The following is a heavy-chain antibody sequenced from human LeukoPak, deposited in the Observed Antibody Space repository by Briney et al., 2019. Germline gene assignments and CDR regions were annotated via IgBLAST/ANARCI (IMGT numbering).Heavy chain of an antibody. V-gene: IGHV3-23*01. CDR3: AKNRGYGSGSFGFDP. CDR1: GFTFSSYA. Sequence: GRPLRLSCAASGFTFSSYAMSWVRQAPGKGLEWVSAISGSGGSTYYADAVRGRFTISRDNSKNTLYLQMNSLRAEDTAVYYCAKNRGYGSGSFGFDPWGQGTLVTVSS. J-gene: IGHJ5*02. CDR2: ISGSGGST. D-gene: IGHD3-10*01.